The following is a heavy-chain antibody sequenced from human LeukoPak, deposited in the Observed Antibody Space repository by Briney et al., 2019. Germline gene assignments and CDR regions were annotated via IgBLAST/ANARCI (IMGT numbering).Heavy chain of an antibody. CDR1: GFTFSWYS. V-gene: IGHV3-48*01. J-gene: IGHJ4*02. D-gene: IGHD1-26*01. CDR3: VIGGINGIYYGLLH. Sequence: GGSLRLSCAASGFTFSWYSMNWVRQAPGEGLGGNSYIHSSSIPMHYADSVKGRFTISRDNAKNSLSLQMNNLRGEDTAIYYCVIGGINGIYYGLLHWGQGALVTVSS. CDR2: IHSSSIPM.